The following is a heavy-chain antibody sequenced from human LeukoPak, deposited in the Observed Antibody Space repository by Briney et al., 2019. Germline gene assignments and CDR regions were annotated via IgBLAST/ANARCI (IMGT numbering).Heavy chain of an antibody. J-gene: IGHJ3*02. CDR1: GFTFSDYY. CDR2: ISSSGSTI. D-gene: IGHD1-26*01. V-gene: IGHV3-11*01. CDR3: ARDRGRSWQYDPFDI. Sequence: GGSLRLSCAASGFTFSDYYMSWIRQASGKGLEWVSYISSSGSTIYYADSVKGRFTISRDNAKNSLYLQMNSLRAEDTAVYFCARDRGRSWQYDPFDIWGQGTMVTVSS.